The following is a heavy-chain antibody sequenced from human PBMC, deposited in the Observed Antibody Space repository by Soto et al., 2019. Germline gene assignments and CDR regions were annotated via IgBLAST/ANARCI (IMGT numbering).Heavy chain of an antibody. CDR2: ISWNSGSI. CDR1: GFTFDDYA. CDR3: AKDSGYGDYGGYFDY. V-gene: IGHV3-9*01. D-gene: IGHD4-17*01. Sequence: EVQLVESGGGLVQPGRSLRLSCAASGFTFDDYAMHWVRQAPGKGLEWGSGISWNSGSIGYADSVKGRFTISRDNAKNSLYLKMNSLRAEDTALYYCAKDSGYGDYGGYFDYWGQGTLVTVSS. J-gene: IGHJ4*02.